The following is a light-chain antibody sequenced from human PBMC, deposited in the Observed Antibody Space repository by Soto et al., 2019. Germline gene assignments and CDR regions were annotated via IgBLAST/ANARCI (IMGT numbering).Light chain of an antibody. CDR3: QQRSSWPLT. CDR1: QSVSSH. J-gene: IGKJ4*01. CDR2: DAS. V-gene: IGKV3-11*01. Sequence: EIALTQSPGTLSLSPGERATLSCRASQSVSSHFAWYQQKPGQAPRLLIYDASNRATGIPARFAGSGSGTEFALTISSLEPEAFAVYYCQQRSSWPLTFGGGTKVEIK.